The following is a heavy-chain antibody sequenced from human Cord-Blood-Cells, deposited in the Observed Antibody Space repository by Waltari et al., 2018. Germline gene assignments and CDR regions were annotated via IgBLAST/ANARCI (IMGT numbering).Heavy chain of an antibody. CDR1: GGSISSYC. V-gene: IGHV4-59*01. Sequence: QVQLQESGPGLVKPSETLSLTCTVSGGSISSYCWSWIRQPPGKGLEWIGYIYYSGSTNYNPSLKSRVTISVDTSKNQFSLKLSSVTAADTAVYYCARTYDFWSGYYIDYWGQGTLVTVSS. CDR3: ARTYDFWSGYYIDY. J-gene: IGHJ4*02. D-gene: IGHD3-3*01. CDR2: IYYSGST.